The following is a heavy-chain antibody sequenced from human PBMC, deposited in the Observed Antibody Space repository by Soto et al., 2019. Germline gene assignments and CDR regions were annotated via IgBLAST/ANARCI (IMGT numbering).Heavy chain of an antibody. J-gene: IGHJ6*02. CDR1: RFTFSSYA. CDR2: ISGSGGST. CDR3: AKGIKAVAGTYYYYGMDV. V-gene: IGHV3-23*01. Sequence: GGSLRLSCAASRFTFSSYAMSWVRQAPGKGLEWVSAISGSGGSTYYADSVKGRFTISRDNSKNTLYLQMNSLRAEDTAVYYCAKGIKAVAGTYYYYGMDVWGQGTTVTVSS. D-gene: IGHD6-19*01.